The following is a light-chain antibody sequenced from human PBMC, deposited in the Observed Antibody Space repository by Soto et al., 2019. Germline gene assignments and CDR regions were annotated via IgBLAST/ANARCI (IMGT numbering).Light chain of an antibody. Sequence: QCVLTQPPSASGTPGQRATISCSGSSSNIGSNYVYWYQQLPGTAPKLLIYRNNQRPSGVPDRFSGSKSGTSASLAISGLRSEDEADYYCAAWDDSLSGYVFGTGTKLTVL. J-gene: IGLJ1*01. V-gene: IGLV1-47*01. CDR3: AAWDDSLSGYV. CDR1: SSNIGSNY. CDR2: RNN.